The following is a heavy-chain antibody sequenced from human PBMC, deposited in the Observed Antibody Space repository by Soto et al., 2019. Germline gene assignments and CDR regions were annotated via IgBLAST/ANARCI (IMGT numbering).Heavy chain of an antibody. V-gene: IGHV4-34*01. CDR2: INHSGST. J-gene: IGHJ4*02. CDR3: ARGYHYYGSGSYYMG. CDR1: GGSFSGYY. Sequence: TLSLTCAVYGGSFSGYYWSWIRQPPGKGLEWIGEINHSGSTNYNPSLKSRVTISVDTSKNQFSLKLSSVTAADTAVYYCARGYHYYGSGSYYMGWGQGTLVTVSS. D-gene: IGHD3-10*01.